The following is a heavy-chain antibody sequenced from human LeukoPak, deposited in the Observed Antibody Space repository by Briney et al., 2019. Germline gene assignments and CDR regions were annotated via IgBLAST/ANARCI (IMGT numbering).Heavy chain of an antibody. CDR3: AKYRSGYDY. D-gene: IGHD5-12*01. J-gene: IGHJ4*02. Sequence: PGGSLRLSCAASGFTFSSFGMNWVRQAPGKGLEWVSGITGSGGSTYYADSVKGRFTISRDNSKNTLYVQMNSLRAEDTAVYYCAKYRSGYDYWGQGTLVTVSS. CDR1: GFTFSSFG. CDR2: ITGSGGST. V-gene: IGHV3-23*01.